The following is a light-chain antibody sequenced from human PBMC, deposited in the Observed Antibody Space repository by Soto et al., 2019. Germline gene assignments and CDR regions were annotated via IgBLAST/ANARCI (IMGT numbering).Light chain of an antibody. J-gene: IGKJ2*01. CDR2: KAS. CDR1: QSINNW. CDR3: QQYHNYPFT. Sequence: DIQMTQSPSTLSASVGDGVTITCRASQSINNWLAWYQQKPGKAPKLLIYKASTLESGVPSKFSGSGSGTEFTLSISSLQPDDLAIYYCQQYHNYPFTFGQGTKLEIK. V-gene: IGKV1-5*03.